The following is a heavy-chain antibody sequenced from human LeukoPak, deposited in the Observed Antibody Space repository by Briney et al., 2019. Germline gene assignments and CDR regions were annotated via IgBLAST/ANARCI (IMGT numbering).Heavy chain of an antibody. J-gene: IGHJ6*02. CDR3: ARVWFGELLGTAAGMDV. CDR1: GYTFTSYY. D-gene: IGHD3-10*01. V-gene: IGHV1-2*04. Sequence: ASLKVSCKASGYTFTSYYIHWVRQAPGQGLEWMGWINPNSGDTNYAQKFQDWVTMTRNTSISTAYMELSSLRSEDTAVYYCARVWFGELLGTAAGMDVWGQGTTVTVSS. CDR2: INPNSGDT.